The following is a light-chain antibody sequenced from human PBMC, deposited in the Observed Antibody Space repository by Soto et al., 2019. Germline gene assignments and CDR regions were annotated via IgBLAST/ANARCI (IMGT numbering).Light chain of an antibody. V-gene: IGKV1-5*03. CDR3: QQYNSYPWP. Sequence: DIQMTQSPSTLSASVGDRVTITCRASQNIDRWLAWYQQKPGKAPNLLIYGASNLESGVPSRFSGSGSGTEFTITISSLRPDDFATYYCQQYNSYPWPFGQGTKVEIK. CDR2: GAS. CDR1: QNIDRW. J-gene: IGKJ1*01.